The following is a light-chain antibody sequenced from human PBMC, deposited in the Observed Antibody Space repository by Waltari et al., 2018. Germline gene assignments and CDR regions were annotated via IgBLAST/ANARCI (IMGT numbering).Light chain of an antibody. CDR2: EVS. Sequence: DIVMTQTPFSLPVTLGEPASISCRSSQSLLDTEDGDTYLDWYLEKPGQSPQLLIYEVSNRASGVPDRFSGSGSDTDFTLKISRVEAEDVGVYYCMQGIEYPTFGQGTKVEIK. V-gene: IGKV2-40*01. CDR1: QSLLDTEDGDTY. CDR3: MQGIEYPT. J-gene: IGKJ1*01.